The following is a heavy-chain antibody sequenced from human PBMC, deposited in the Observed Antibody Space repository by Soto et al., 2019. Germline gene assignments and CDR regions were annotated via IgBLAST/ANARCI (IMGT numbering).Heavy chain of an antibody. CDR3: ARGPISRLGMDV. CDR1: GGSISSGDYY. D-gene: IGHD3-3*01. V-gene: IGHV4-30-4*01. J-gene: IGHJ6*02. Sequence: SETLSLTCTVSGGSISSGDYYWSWIRQPPGKGLEWIGYIYYSGSTYYNPSLKSRVTISVDTSKNQFSLKLSSVTAADTAVYYCARGPISRLGMDVCGQGTTVTVSS. CDR2: IYYSGST.